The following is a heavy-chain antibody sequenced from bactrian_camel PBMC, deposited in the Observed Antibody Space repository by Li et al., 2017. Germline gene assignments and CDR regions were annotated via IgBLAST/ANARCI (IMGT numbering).Heavy chain of an antibody. Sequence: GGSVLAGGSLRLFCAPSGFTASRSDMSWVRRPPGKRLEWVSSIRRGIESTFYADSVKGRFTISRDSATNTLTLQMNSLKPEDTAMYYCAAAAGYGLTTHLAPSRYRYWGQGTQVTVS. V-gene: IGHV3S40*01. D-gene: IGHD5*01. J-gene: IGHJ4*01. CDR2: IRRGIEST. CDR1: GFTASRSD. CDR3: AAAAGYGLTTHLAPSRYRY.